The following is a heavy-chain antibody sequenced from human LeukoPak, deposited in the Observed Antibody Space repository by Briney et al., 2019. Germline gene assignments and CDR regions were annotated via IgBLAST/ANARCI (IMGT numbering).Heavy chain of an antibody. CDR1: GYTFTGYY. CDR3: ARGWPDTAWFDY. V-gene: IGHV1-2*04. D-gene: IGHD5-18*01. Sequence: ASVKVSCKASGYTFTGYYMHWVRQAPGQGLEWMGWINPNSGGTDYAQKFQGWVTMTRDTSISTAYMELSRLRSDDTAVYYCARGWPDTAWFDYWGQGTLVTVSS. CDR2: INPNSGGT. J-gene: IGHJ4*02.